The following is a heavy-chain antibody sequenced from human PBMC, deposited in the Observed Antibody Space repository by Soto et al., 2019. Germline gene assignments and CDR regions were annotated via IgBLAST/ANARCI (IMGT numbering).Heavy chain of an antibody. D-gene: IGHD3-10*01. CDR3: VKVTSGFWFDP. CDR2: ISSNGGST. V-gene: IGHV3-64D*08. CDR1: GFTFSSYA. Sequence: GGSLRLSCSASGFTFSSYAMHWVRQAPGKGLEYVSAISSNGGSTYYADSVKGRFTISRDNSKNTLYLQMSSLRAEDTAVYYCVKVTSGFWFDPWGQGTLVTVSS. J-gene: IGHJ5*02.